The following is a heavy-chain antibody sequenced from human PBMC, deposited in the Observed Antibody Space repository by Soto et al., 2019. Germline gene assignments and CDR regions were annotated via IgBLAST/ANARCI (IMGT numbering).Heavy chain of an antibody. D-gene: IGHD4-17*01. CDR2: IAPSDSHA. CDR3: ATALFYSDYGAGVMDV. CDR1: AYILTKYW. V-gene: IGHV5-10-1*01. Sequence: SLKNSFKRAAYILTKYWPNWRRVMPGKGQEWMASIAPSDSHANYRPSFQGRVTISVEKSSSTAYLQLDSPNSSDPDLYYGATALFYSDYGAGVMDVWGQGTTVTV. J-gene: IGHJ6*01.